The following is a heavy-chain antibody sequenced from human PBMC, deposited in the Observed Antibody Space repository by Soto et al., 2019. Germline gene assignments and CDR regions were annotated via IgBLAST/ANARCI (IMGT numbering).Heavy chain of an antibody. Sequence: EVQLVESGGGLVKPGGSLRLSCAASGFTFSSYSMNWVRQAPGKGLEWVSSISSSSSYIYYADSVKGRFTMSRDNAKNALYMQMNSLRAEDTAVYYCARSITIFGVVLDAIDIWGQGTMVTDSS. CDR1: GFTFSSYS. CDR2: ISSSSSYI. CDR3: ARSITIFGVVLDAIDI. D-gene: IGHD3-3*01. V-gene: IGHV3-21*01. J-gene: IGHJ3*02.